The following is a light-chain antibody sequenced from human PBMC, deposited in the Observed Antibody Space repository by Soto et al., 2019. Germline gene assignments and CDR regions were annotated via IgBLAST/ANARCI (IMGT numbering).Light chain of an antibody. CDR2: DVS. Sequence: QSALTQPASVSGSPGQSITISCTGTSSDVGGYNYVSWYQHHPGKAPKLIIYDVSNRPSGVSNRFSGSKSGNTASLTISGLQPEDEADYYCSSYTTSYTRQIVFGTGTKVTVL. J-gene: IGLJ1*01. V-gene: IGLV2-14*03. CDR3: SSYTTSYTRQIV. CDR1: SSDVGGYNY.